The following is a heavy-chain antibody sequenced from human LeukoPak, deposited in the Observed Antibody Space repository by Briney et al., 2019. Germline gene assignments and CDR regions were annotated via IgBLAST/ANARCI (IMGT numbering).Heavy chain of an antibody. V-gene: IGHV1-2*02. J-gene: IGHJ3*02. D-gene: IGHD2-21*02. CDR3: ASIAVVTARYAFDI. Sequence: ASVKVSCKASGYTFTGYYMHWVRQAPGQGREWMGWINPNSGDTNYAQKFQGRVTMTRDTSISTAYMELSRLRSDDTAVYYCASIAVVTARYAFDIWGQGTMVTVSS. CDR1: GYTFTGYY. CDR2: INPNSGDT.